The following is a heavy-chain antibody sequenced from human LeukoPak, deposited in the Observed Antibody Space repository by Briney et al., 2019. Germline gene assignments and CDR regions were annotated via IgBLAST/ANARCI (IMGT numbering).Heavy chain of an antibody. J-gene: IGHJ4*02. V-gene: IGHV1-18*01. Sequence: ASVTVSCKASGGTFSSYAISWVRQAPGQGLEWMGWISAYNGNTNYAQKLQGRVTMTTDTSTSTAYMELRSLRSDDTAVYYCARDRGSIAARPADYWGQGTLVTVSS. D-gene: IGHD6-6*01. CDR2: ISAYNGNT. CDR3: ARDRGSIAARPADY. CDR1: GGTFSSYA.